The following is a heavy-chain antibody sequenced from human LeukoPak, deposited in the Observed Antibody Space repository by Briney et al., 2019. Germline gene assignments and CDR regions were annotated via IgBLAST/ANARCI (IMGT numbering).Heavy chain of an antibody. V-gene: IGHV3-23*01. CDR3: AQGSAFDV. Sequence: GGSLRLSCAASGFSFSTYEMSWARQAPGKGLEFISSISSSGGTANYADSVKGRFTISRDNSKITLSLQMNSLRVDDTAVYYCAQGSAFDVWGHGTMVTVSS. J-gene: IGHJ3*01. CDR2: ISSSGGTA. CDR1: GFSFSTYE.